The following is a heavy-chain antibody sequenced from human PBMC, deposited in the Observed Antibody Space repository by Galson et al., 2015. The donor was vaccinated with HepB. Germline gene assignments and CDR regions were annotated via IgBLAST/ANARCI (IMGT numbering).Heavy chain of an antibody. J-gene: IGHJ4*02. CDR1: GGTFSSYA. CDR3: ARYDYGDYTFDY. V-gene: IGHV1-69*13. Sequence: SVKVSCKASGGTFSSYAISWVRQAPGRGLEWMGGIIPIFGTANYAQKFQGRVTITADESTSTAYMELSSLRSEDTAVYYCARYDYGDYTFDYWGQGTLVTVSS. CDR2: IIPIFGTA. D-gene: IGHD4-17*01.